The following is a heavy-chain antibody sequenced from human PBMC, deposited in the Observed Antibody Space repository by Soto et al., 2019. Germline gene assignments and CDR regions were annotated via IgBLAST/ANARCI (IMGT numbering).Heavy chain of an antibody. V-gene: IGHV4-30-4*01. CDR3: ARNLWFGELFGNNWFDP. CDR1: GGSISSGDYY. D-gene: IGHD3-10*01. Sequence: SETLSLTCTVSGGSISSGDYYWSWIRQPPGKGLEWIGYIYYSGSTYYNPSLKSRVTISVDTSKNQFSLKLSSVTAADTAVYYCARNLWFGELFGNNWFDPWGQGTLVTVSS. J-gene: IGHJ5*02. CDR2: IYYSGST.